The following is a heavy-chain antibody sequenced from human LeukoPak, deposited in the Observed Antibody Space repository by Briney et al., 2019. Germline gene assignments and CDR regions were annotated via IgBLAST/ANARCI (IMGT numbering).Heavy chain of an antibody. CDR1: AYTFTAFY. CDR2: INLIRGDT. J-gene: IGHJ4*02. CDR3: ASPSLQYCSSISCSGAYYLDL. Sequence: ASERVSCKASAYTFTAFYMHWVRQAPGQGLEWMGWINLIRGDTNSAQKFQGRVTMTRDTSISAASLELSGLTYDDTAVYFCASPSLQYCSSISCSGAYYLDLWGQGTPVTISS. V-gene: IGHV1-2*02. D-gene: IGHD2-2*01.